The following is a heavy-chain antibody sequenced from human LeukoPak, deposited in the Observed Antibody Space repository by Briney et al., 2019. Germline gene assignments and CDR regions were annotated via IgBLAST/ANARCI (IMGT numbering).Heavy chain of an antibody. CDR1: GYTFTSYG. V-gene: IGHV1-18*01. CDR3: TRYGPSSSWPTDPLDY. J-gene: IGHJ4*02. CDR2: ISAYNGST. D-gene: IGHD6-13*01. Sequence: ASVKVSCKASGYTFTSYGISWVRQAPGQGLEWMGWISAYNGSTNYAQKLQGRVTMTTDTSTSTAYMELRSLRSDDTAVYYCTRYGPSSSWPTDPLDYWGQGTLVTVSS.